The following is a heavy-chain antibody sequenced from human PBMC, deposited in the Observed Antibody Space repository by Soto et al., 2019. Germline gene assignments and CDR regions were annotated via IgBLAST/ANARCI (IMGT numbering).Heavy chain of an antibody. J-gene: IGHJ5*02. CDR3: ARGRSSGYYEGDWFDP. V-gene: IGHV4-59*01. D-gene: IGHD3-22*01. Sequence: SETLSLTCTVSGGSISSYYWSWIRQPPGKGLEWIGYIYYSGSTNYNPPLKSRVTISVDTSKNQFSLKLSSVTAADTAVYYCARGRSSGYYEGDWFDPWGQGTLVTVSS. CDR1: GGSISSYY. CDR2: IYYSGST.